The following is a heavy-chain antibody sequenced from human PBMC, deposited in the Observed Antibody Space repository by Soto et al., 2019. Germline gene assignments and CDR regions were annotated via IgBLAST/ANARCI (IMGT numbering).Heavy chain of an antibody. CDR2: IYPSGNV. CDR1: GGSITSSNW. CDR3: ARVMGVASGGPLDS. V-gene: IGHV4-4*02. Sequence: QVQLQESGPGLVKPSGTLSLTCAVSGGSITSSNWWSWVRRPPGKGLEWIGEIYPSGNVNSNPLHKSRVTISVDKAKNQFSLKMTSVTAADTAVYYCARVMGVASGGPLDSWGQGTQVTVSS. J-gene: IGHJ4*02. D-gene: IGHD2-15*01.